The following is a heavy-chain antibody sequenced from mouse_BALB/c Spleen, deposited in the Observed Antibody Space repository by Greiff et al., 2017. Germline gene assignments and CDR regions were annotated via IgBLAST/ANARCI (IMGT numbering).Heavy chain of an antibody. Sequence: EVQLQQSGPELVKPGASVKVSCKASGYAFTSYNMYWVKQSHGKRLEWFGYIDPYNGGTSYNQKFKGKATLTVDKSSSTAYMHLNSLTSEDSAVYYCARKDYDGNFDVWGAGTTVTVSS. V-gene: IGHV1S135*01. CDR3: ARKDYDGNFDV. CDR1: GYAFTSYN. CDR2: IDPYNGGT. D-gene: IGHD2-4*01. J-gene: IGHJ1*01.